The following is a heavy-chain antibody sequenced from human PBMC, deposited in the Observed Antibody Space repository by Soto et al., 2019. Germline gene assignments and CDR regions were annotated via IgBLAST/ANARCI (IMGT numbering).Heavy chain of an antibody. CDR3: GREPEGYYGMDV. CDR1: GYTFTSYY. Sequence: QVQLVQSGAEVKKPGASVKVSCKASGYTFTSYYMHWVRQAPGQGLEWMGIINPSGGSTSYAQKFQGRVTMTRDTSTSTVYMELSSLRSEDTAVYYCGREPEGYYGMDVWGQGTTVTVSS. D-gene: IGHD2-2*01. V-gene: IGHV1-46*01. CDR2: INPSGGST. J-gene: IGHJ6*02.